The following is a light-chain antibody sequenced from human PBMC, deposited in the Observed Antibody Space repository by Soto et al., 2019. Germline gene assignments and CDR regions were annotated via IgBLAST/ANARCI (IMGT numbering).Light chain of an antibody. CDR2: KAS. V-gene: IGKV1-5*03. CDR1: QSINNW. J-gene: IGKJ2*01. Sequence: DIQMTQSPSTLSASVGDRVTITCRASQSINNWLAWYQQKSGKAPKLLIYKASNLESGVPSKFSGSGSGTEFTLTISSLQPDDSATYYCQQYGSLFTFGQGTKVDIK. CDR3: QQYGSLFT.